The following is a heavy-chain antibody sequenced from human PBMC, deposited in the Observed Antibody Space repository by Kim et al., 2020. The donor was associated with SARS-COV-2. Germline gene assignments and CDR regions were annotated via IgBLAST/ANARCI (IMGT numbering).Heavy chain of an antibody. V-gene: IGHV4-34*01. D-gene: IGHD3-22*01. CDR1: GGSFSGYY. CDR3: ARGTGGITMIVVVKPYYYYGMDV. J-gene: IGHJ6*02. Sequence: SETLSLTCAVYGGSFSGYYWSWIRQPPGKGLEWIGEINHSGSTNYNLSLKSRVTISVDTSKNQFPLKLSSVTAADTAVYYCARGTGGITMIVVVKPYYYYGMDVWGQGATVTVAS. CDR2: INHSGST.